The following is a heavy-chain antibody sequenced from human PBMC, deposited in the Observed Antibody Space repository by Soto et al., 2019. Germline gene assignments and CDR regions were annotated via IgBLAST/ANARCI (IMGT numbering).Heavy chain of an antibody. CDR2: ISYDGSNK. V-gene: IGHV3-30-3*01. CDR1: GFTFSSYA. J-gene: IGHJ6*02. D-gene: IGHD3-22*01. CDR3: ARDSGITMIPTYGMDV. Sequence: PGGSLRLSCAASGFTFSSYAMHWVRQAPGKGLEWVAVISYDGSNKYYADSVKGRFTISRDNSKNTLYLQMNSLRAEDTAVYYCARDSGITMIPTYGMDVWGQGTTVTV.